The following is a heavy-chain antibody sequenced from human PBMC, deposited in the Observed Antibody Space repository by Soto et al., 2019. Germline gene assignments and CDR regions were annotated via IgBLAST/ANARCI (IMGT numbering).Heavy chain of an antibody. V-gene: IGHV3-15*07. CDR1: GFTFSKAR. CDR2: IKSKTDGGTT. D-gene: IGHD3-22*01. Sequence: GGAPRLSLAAPGFTFSKARVNWVRPAPGEGLEWVGRIKSKTDGGTTDYAAPVKGRFTISRDDSKNTLYLQMNSLKTEDTAVYYCTTDPVTMIVVVPSSGWGQGTLVTVSS. CDR3: TTDPVTMIVVVPSSG. J-gene: IGHJ4*02.